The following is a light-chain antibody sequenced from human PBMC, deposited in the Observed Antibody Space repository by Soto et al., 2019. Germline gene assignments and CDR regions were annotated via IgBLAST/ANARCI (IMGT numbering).Light chain of an antibody. J-gene: IGLJ1*01. V-gene: IGLV2-14*03. CDR1: SSDVGGYNS. Sequence: SGLTQPASVSGSPGESITISCTGTSSDVGGYNSVSWYQHHPGKAPKLMIYDVTNRPSGVSDRFSGSKSGNTASLTISGLQAEDEAHYYCTSYISSSTPFYVFGTGTKVTVL. CDR3: TSYISSSTPFYV. CDR2: DVT.